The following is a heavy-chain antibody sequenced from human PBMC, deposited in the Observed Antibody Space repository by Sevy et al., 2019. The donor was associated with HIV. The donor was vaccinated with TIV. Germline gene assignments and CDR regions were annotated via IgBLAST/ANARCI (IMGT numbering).Heavy chain of an antibody. CDR2: IRYDGSNK. J-gene: IGHJ4*02. D-gene: IGHD4-4*01. CDR1: GFTFSSYG. CDR3: ANIVYSNYVGGFDY. Sequence: GGSLRLSCAASGFTFSSYGMHWVRQAPGKGLEWVAFIRYDGSNKYYADSVKGRFTISRDNSKNPLYLQMNSLRAEDTAVYYCANIVYSNYVGGFDYWGQGTLVTVSS. V-gene: IGHV3-30*02.